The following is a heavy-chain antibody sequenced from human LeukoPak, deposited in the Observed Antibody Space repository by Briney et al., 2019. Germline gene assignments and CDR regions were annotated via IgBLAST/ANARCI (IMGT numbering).Heavy chain of an antibody. Sequence: SETLSLTCAVYGGSLSGYYWSWIRQPPGKGLEWIAGINHSGSTNYNPSLKSRVILSVDMSGKQFSLKLNSVTAADTAMYYCVLGDYWGQGTLVTVSS. D-gene: IGHD3-16*01. CDR3: VLGDY. CDR1: GGSLSGYY. V-gene: IGHV4-34*01. J-gene: IGHJ4*02. CDR2: INHSGST.